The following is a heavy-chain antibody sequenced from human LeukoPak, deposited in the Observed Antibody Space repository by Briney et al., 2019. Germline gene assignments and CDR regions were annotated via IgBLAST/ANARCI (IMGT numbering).Heavy chain of an antibody. J-gene: IGHJ6*02. CDR3: ATFWSGYLYYYYGMDV. V-gene: IGHV3-74*01. CDR1: GFTFSSYW. CDR2: INSDGSST. Sequence: GGSLRLSCAASGFTFSSYWMHWVRQAPGNRLVWVSRINSDGSSTSYADPVKGRFTISRDNAKNTLYLQMNSLRAEDTAVYYCATFWSGYLYYYYGMDVWGQGTTVTVSS. D-gene: IGHD3-3*01.